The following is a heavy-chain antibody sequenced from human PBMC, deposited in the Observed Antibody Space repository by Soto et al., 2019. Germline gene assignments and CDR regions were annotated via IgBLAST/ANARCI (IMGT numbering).Heavy chain of an antibody. J-gene: IGHJ4*02. CDR3: AKDKGRTAIDY. CDR2: IANDGRSE. CDR1: GLTFSAAG. Sequence: QVQLVESGGGVVQPGRSLRLSCAASGLTFSAAGMHWVRQAPGKGLEWVAFIANDGRSESYADSVKGRFTISRDTSQNRRYLQMNGLRDEDTAVYYCAKDKGRTAIDYWGQGTLVSVSS. V-gene: IGHV3-30*18.